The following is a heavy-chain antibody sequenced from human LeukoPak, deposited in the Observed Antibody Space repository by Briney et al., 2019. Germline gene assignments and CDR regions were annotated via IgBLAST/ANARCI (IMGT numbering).Heavy chain of an antibody. Sequence: GGTLRLSCVASGFTFSTDGMSWVRQAPGKGLEWVSSISGIGDTYYADSVKGRFTISRDNSKNTLYLQMNSLRAEDTAVYYCARGGPAAGRFDYWGQGTLVTVSS. J-gene: IGHJ4*02. CDR2: ISGIGDT. CDR3: ARGGPAAGRFDY. V-gene: IGHV3-23*01. CDR1: GFTFSTDG. D-gene: IGHD6-13*01.